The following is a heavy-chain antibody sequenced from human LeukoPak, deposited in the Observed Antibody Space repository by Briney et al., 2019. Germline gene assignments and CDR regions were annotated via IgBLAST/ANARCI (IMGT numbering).Heavy chain of an antibody. J-gene: IGHJ4*02. V-gene: IGHV3-9*01. Sequence: LSGGSLRLSCAASGFTFDDYAMHWVRQAPGKGLEWVSGISWNSGSIGYADSVKGRFTISRDNAKNSLYLQMYSLRAEDTALYYCAKGGSVTMVRGAPDYWGQGTLVTVSS. D-gene: IGHD3-10*01. CDR2: ISWNSGSI. CDR3: AKGGSVTMVRGAPDY. CDR1: GFTFDDYA.